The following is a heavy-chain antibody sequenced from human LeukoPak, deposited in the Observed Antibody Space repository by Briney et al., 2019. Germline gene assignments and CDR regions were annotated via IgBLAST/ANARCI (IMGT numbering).Heavy chain of an antibody. CDR3: ASDTSHTGGYYYREDAFDV. D-gene: IGHD3-22*01. J-gene: IGHJ3*01. CDR1: GFTFSSHA. Sequence: GGSLRLSCAASGFTFSSHAMNWVRQAPGKGLEWVSTISGSGGNTYYADSVKGRFTISRDNSKNTLYLQMNSLRAEDTAVYYCASDTSHTGGYYYREDAFDVWGQGTMVTVSS. CDR2: ISGSGGNT. V-gene: IGHV3-23*01.